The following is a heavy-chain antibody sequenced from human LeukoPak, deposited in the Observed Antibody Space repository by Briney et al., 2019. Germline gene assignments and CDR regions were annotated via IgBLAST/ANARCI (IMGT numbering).Heavy chain of an antibody. CDR1: GFTFSDYY. CDR3: ARDYYEGGGYFDS. Sequence: GGSLRLSCAASGFTFSDYYMSWIRQAPGKGLEWVSYISSSGSTIYYADSVKGRFTISRDNAQNSLYLQMNNLRAEDTAVYFCARDYYEGGGYFDSWGQGALVTVSS. D-gene: IGHD3-22*01. CDR2: ISSSGSTI. J-gene: IGHJ4*02. V-gene: IGHV3-11*04.